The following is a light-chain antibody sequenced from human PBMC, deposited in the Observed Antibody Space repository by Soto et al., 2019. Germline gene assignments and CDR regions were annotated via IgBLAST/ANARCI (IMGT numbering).Light chain of an antibody. CDR2: DAS. J-gene: IGKJ5*01. V-gene: IGKV3-11*01. CDR1: QSVSNY. Sequence: EIVLTQSPATLSLSPGDRATLSCRASQSVSNYLAWYQQKPGQTPKLLIYDASNRATGIPARFSGSGSGTDFSLPVSSLEPEEFAVYYCQQRSNWPSITFGQGTRLEIK. CDR3: QQRSNWPSIT.